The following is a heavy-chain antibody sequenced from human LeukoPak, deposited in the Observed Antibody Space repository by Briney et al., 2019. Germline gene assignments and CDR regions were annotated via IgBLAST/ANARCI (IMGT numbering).Heavy chain of an antibody. J-gene: IGHJ4*02. V-gene: IGHV3-30-3*01. Sequence: GGSLRLSCAASGFTFSNYAMHWVRQAPGKGLEWVAVISYDGSNKYYADSVKGRFTISRDNSKNTLYLQMNSLRAEDTAVYYCARGYGDFYYFDYWGQGTLVTVSS. CDR1: GFTFSNYA. CDR3: ARGYGDFYYFDY. CDR2: ISYDGSNK. D-gene: IGHD4-17*01.